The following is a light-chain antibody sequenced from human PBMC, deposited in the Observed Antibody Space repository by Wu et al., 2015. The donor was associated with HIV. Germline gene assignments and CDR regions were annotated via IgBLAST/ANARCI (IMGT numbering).Light chain of an antibody. CDR3: QQYGGSPIT. J-gene: IGKJ5*01. CDR1: QTITGNY. CDR2: ETS. V-gene: IGKV3-20*01. Sequence: EIILTQSPGLLSVSVGDSVTLSCRASQTITGNYLAWYQQKLGQAPRLLIYETSNRATGIPDRFGGSGSGTDFTLTIDRLEPEDFAVYSCQQYGGSPITFGQGTRLXIQ.